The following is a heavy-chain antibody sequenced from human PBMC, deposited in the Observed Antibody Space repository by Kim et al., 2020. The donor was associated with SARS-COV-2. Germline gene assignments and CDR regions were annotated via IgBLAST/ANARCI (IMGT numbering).Heavy chain of an antibody. D-gene: IGHD5-18*01. CDR2: INTNTGNP. V-gene: IGHV7-4-1*02. CDR3: ARDMIQLWLPRLGMDA. CDR1: GYTFTSYA. J-gene: IGHJ6*02. Sequence: ASVKVSCKASGYTFTSYAMNWVRQAPGQGLEWMGWINTNTGNPTYAQCFTGRFAFPLDTSVSTAYLQLSSLKSEDTAVYYFARDMIQLWLPRLGMDACAQ.